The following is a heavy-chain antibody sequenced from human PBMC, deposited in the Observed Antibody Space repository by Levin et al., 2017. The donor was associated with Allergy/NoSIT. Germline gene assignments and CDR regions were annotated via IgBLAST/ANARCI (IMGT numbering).Heavy chain of an antibody. J-gene: IGHJ4*02. CDR3: ARDSLILSGYYFDY. V-gene: IGHV1-3*01. Sequence: ASVKVSCKASGYTFTSYAMHWVRQAPGQRLEWMVWINAGNGNTKYSQKFQGRVTITRDTSASTAYMELSSLRSEDTAVYYCARDSLILSGYYFDYWGQGTLVTVSS. CDR2: INAGNGNT. CDR1: GYTFTSYA. D-gene: IGHD3-22*01.